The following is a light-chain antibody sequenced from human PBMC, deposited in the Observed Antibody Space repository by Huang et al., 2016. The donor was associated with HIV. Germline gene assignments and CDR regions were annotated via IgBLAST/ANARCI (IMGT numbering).Light chain of an antibody. V-gene: IGKV4-1*01. Sequence: DIVMTQSPDSLAVSMGESATINCRSSQSVLDNSTNKNCLAWFQQKPGQPPKRLICWASSRESGVPDRVSGSGSGTDFTLTISSLQAEDVAVYYCHQYYNTPYTFGQGTKLEIK. J-gene: IGKJ2*01. CDR1: QSVLDNSTNKNC. CDR3: HQYYNTPYT. CDR2: WAS.